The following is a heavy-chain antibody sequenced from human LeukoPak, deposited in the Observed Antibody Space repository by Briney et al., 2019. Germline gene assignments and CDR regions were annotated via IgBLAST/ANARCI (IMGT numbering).Heavy chain of an antibody. D-gene: IGHD6-19*01. J-gene: IGHJ6*03. CDR3: ARDLRYSSGWSASGMDV. V-gene: IGHV1-2*02. CDR2: INPNSGGT. CDR1: GYTFTGYY. Sequence: GASVKVSCKASGYTFTGYYIHWVRQAPGQGLEWMGWINPNSGGTNYAQKFQGRVTMTTDTSMSTAYMELSRLTSDDTAVYYCARDLRYSSGWSASGMDVWGKGTTVTISS.